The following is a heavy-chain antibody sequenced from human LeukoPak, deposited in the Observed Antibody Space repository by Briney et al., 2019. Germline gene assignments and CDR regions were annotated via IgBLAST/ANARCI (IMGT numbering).Heavy chain of an antibody. CDR3: ARAPLTEPFDY. Sequence: GASVKVSCKASGYTFTSYYMHWVRQAPGQGLEWMGIINPSGGSTSYAQKFQGRVTMTRDTSTSTVYVELSSLRSEDTAVYYCARAPLTEPFDYWGQGTLVTVSS. CDR2: INPSGGST. CDR1: GYTFTSYY. V-gene: IGHV1-46*01. D-gene: IGHD1-14*01. J-gene: IGHJ4*02.